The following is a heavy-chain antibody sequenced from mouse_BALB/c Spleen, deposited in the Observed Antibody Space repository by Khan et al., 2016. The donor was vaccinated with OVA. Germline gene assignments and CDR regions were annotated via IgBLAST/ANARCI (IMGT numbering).Heavy chain of an antibody. D-gene: IGHD1-2*01. CDR2: ISPGSGDT. CDR1: GYTFTDYY. J-gene: IGHJ3*01. Sequence: QVQLQQSGAELARPGASVKLSCKACGYTFTDYYINWVKQRTGQGLEWIGEISPGSGDTYYNEKFKGKATLTADKSSTTAYMQLSSLTSEASAVYYCARTNYFGYTFAYWGQGTLVTVSA. CDR3: ARTNYFGYTFAY. V-gene: IGHV1-77*01.